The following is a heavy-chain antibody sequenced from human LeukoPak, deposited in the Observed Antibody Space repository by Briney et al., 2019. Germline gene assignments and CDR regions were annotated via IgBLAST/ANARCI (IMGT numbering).Heavy chain of an antibody. CDR1: GGTFSSYA. J-gene: IGHJ4*02. CDR2: IIPIFGTA. D-gene: IGHD3-22*01. V-gene: IGHV1-69*01. CDR3: ARAASEGDYYDSSGYPYYFDY. Sequence: SVKVSCKASGGTFSSYAIRWVRQAPGQGLAWMGGIIPIFGTANYAQKLQGRVTITADESTSTAYIELSSLRSEDTAVYYCARAASEGDYYDSSGYPYYFDYWGQGTLVTVSS.